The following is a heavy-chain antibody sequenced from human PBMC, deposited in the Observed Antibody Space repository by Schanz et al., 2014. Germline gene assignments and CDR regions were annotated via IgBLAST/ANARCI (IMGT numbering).Heavy chain of an antibody. Sequence: QVQLVQSGAEVKKPGASVKVSCKASGYTFTSYGISWVRQAPGQGLEWMGWISANNGNTNKAQKFQGRVTVTTDTSTSTAYMELRSLRSDDTAVYYCARYLSLIDYGMDVWGQGTTVTVSS. CDR3: ARYLSLIDYGMDV. V-gene: IGHV1-18*01. CDR1: GYTFTSYG. D-gene: IGHD2-15*01. CDR2: ISANNGNT. J-gene: IGHJ6*02.